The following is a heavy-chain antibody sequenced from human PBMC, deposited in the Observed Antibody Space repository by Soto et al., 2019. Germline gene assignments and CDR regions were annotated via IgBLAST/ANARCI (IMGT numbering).Heavy chain of an antibody. V-gene: IGHV3-23*01. D-gene: IGHD3-10*01. CDR1: GFTFSSYA. Sequence: WWSLRLSCAASGFTFSSYAMTWIRQAPGKGLEWVSDISGSGVSTHYADSVKGRFTISRDNSKNTLYLQMNSLRAEDTAVYYCAKDLYGSGSYRFDSWGQGTLVTVSS. CDR2: ISGSGVST. J-gene: IGHJ4*02. CDR3: AKDLYGSGSYRFDS.